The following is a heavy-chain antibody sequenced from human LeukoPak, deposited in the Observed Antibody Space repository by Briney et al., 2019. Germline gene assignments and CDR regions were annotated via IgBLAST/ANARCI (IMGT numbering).Heavy chain of an antibody. CDR1: GGSFSGYY. CDR2: INHSGST. CDR3: ARGLMQYYYGSGSYYAYYMDV. D-gene: IGHD3-10*01. V-gene: IGHV4-34*01. Sequence: PSEPLSLTCAVYGGSFSGYYWSWIRQPPGKGLEWIGEINHSGSTNYNPSLKSRVTISVDTSKNQFSLKLSSVTAADTAVYYCARGLMQYYYGSGSYYAYYMDVWGKGTTVTVSS. J-gene: IGHJ6*03.